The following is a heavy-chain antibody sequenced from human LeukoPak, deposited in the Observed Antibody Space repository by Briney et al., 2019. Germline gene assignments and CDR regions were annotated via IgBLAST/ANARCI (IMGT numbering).Heavy chain of an antibody. CDR2: ISYDESSK. D-gene: IGHD3-22*01. CDR1: GFTFSTYS. J-gene: IGHJ4*02. V-gene: IGHV3-30*03. Sequence: GGSLRLSCAASGFTFSTYSMNWVRQAPGKGLEWVAVISYDESSKYFADSVKGRFTISRDNSKNTLYLLMSSLRAEDTAVYYCARERYDSRWYTFGSWGQGTLVTVSS. CDR3: ARERYDSRWYTFGS.